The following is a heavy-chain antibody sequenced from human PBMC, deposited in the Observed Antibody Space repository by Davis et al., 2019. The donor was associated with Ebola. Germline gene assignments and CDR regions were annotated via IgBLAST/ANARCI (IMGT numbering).Heavy chain of an antibody. J-gene: IGHJ4*02. V-gene: IGHV1-18*04. Sequence: AASVKVSCKASGYTFTSYGISWVRQAPGQGLEWMGWISAYNGNTNYAQKFQGRVTITRDTSASTAYMELSSLRSEDTAVYYCARVVIAVAGIMVEDKYYFDYWGQGTLVTVSS. CDR2: ISAYNGNT. CDR1: GYTFTSYG. CDR3: ARVVIAVAGIMVEDKYYFDY. D-gene: IGHD6-19*01.